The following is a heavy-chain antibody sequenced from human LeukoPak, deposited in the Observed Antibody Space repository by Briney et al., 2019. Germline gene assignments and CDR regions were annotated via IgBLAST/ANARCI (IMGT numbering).Heavy chain of an antibody. CDR3: ASSGYSYGWYYFDY. D-gene: IGHD5-18*01. V-gene: IGHV4-34*01. J-gene: IGHJ4*02. Sequence: SETLSLTCAVYGGSFSGYYWSWIRQPPGKGLEWIGEINHSGSTNYNPSLKSRVTISVDTSKNQFSLKLSSVTAADTAVYYCASSGYSYGWYYFDYWGQGTLVTVSS. CDR2: INHSGST. CDR1: GGSFSGYY.